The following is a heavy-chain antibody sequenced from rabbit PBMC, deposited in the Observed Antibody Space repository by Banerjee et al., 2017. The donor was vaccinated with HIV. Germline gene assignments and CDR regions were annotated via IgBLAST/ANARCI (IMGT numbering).Heavy chain of an antibody. Sequence: SFSRKYVMCWVRQAPGKGLEWIACINTSSGNNVYASWAKGRFTISKTSSTTVTLQMTSLTAADTATYFCARGYAVAAGYGDGYYFNLWGQGTLVTVS. D-gene: IGHD6-1*01. CDR3: ARGYAVAAGYGDGYYFNL. J-gene: IGHJ4*01. CDR2: INTSSGNN. V-gene: IGHV1S40*01. CDR1: SFSRKYV.